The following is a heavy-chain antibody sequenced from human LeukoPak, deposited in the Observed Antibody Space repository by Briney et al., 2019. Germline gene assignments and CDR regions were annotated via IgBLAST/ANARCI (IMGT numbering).Heavy chain of an antibody. J-gene: IGHJ6*03. V-gene: IGHV4-59*10. CDR3: ARGVYYYGSGSYAYYMDV. CDR1: GGSFSGYY. Sequence: SETLSLTCAVYGGSFSGYYWSWTRQPAGKGLEWIGRIYTSGRTDYNPPLKSRVTISVDTSKNQFFLKLSSVTAADTAVYYCARGVYYYGSGSYAYYMDVWGKGTTVTISS. CDR2: IYTSGRT. D-gene: IGHD3-10*01.